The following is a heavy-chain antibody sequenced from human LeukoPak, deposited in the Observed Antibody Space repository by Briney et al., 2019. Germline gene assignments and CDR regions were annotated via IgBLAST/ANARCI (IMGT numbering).Heavy chain of an antibody. CDR1: GFTFSAYW. D-gene: IGHD7-27*01. Sequence: GSLRLSCAASGFTFSAYWMSWVRQAPGKGLEWVANIKVDGSEKYYVDSVKGRFTIPRDNAENSLYLQMNSLRAEDTAVYYCARLKNWGSSDYWGQGTLVTVSS. CDR3: ARLKNWGSSDY. J-gene: IGHJ4*02. CDR2: IKVDGSEK. V-gene: IGHV3-7*05.